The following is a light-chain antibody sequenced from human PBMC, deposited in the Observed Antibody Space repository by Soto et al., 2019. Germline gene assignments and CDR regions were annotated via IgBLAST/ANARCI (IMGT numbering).Light chain of an antibody. CDR2: SAS. CDR3: QQSYSTPGALT. J-gene: IGKJ4*01. Sequence: DIQMTQSPSSLSASVGDRVTLTCRASQHIANYVNWYQQRPGKAPRVLIFSASTLQSGVPSRFSGGGSGTDFTLTISSLEPEDFGTYFCQQSYSTPGALTFGGGTRMDIK. V-gene: IGKV1-39*01. CDR1: QHIANY.